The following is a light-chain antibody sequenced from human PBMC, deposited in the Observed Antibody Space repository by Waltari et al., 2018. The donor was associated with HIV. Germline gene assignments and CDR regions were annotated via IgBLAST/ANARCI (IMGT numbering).Light chain of an antibody. CDR1: STDVGHYDY. Sequence: HSALTQPASVSGSPGQSITIPCTGTSTDVGHYDYVSWYRQPPGKAPKLIIYEVSNRPSGVSNRFSGSKSVNTASLTISGLQAEDEADYYCSSYTTRSTVIFGGGTKLTVL. CDR2: EVS. V-gene: IGLV2-14*01. J-gene: IGLJ2*01. CDR3: SSYTTRSTVI.